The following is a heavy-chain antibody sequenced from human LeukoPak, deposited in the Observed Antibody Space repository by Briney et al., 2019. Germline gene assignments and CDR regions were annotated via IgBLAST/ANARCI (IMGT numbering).Heavy chain of an antibody. J-gene: IGHJ3*02. CDR2: MYHSGNT. CDR3: ARIPPKAYGSGSYFLYAFDI. D-gene: IGHD3-10*01. Sequence: SETLSLTCTVSGGPISSYYWSWIRQPPGKGLEWIGSMYHSGNTNYNPSLKSRVTISVDTSKNQFSLKLSSVTAADTAVYYCARIPPKAYGSGSYFLYAFDIWGQGTMVTVSS. CDR1: GGPISSYY. V-gene: IGHV4-59*01.